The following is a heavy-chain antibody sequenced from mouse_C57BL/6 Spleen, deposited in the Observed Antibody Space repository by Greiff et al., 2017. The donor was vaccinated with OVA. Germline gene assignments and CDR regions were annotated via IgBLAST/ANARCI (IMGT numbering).Heavy chain of an antibody. CDR2: IYPGDGDT. CDR3: ARSNYYGSILFAY. D-gene: IGHD1-1*01. Sequence: VQLHQSGPELVKPGASVKISCKASGYAFSSSWMNWVKQRPGKGLEWLGRIYPGDGDTNYNGKFKGKATLTADKASSTAYMQLSSLTSEDSAVYFCARSNYYGSILFAYWGQGTLVTVSA. CDR1: GYAFSSSW. V-gene: IGHV1-82*01. J-gene: IGHJ3*01.